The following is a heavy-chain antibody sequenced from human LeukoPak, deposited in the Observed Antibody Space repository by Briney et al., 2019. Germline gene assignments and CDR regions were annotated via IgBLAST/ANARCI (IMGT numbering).Heavy chain of an antibody. CDR2: IGGDGIA. D-gene: IGHD3-16*01. CDR3: AKDRANWAIDD. V-gene: IGHV3-48*04. J-gene: IGHJ4*02. Sequence: GGSLRLSCRASGFVFSDYTMNWVRQAPGKGLEWISYIGGDGIAFYADSVKGRFTASKDDARKSMYLQMNSLRVEDTAVYYCAKDRANWAIDDWGQGTQVTVSS. CDR1: GFVFSDYT.